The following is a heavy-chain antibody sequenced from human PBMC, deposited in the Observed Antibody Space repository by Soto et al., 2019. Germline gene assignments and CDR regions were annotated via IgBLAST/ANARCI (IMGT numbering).Heavy chain of an antibody. D-gene: IGHD3-10*01. Sequence: QVQLQESGPGLVKPSETLSLTCTISGGPRNNYYCSWFRQPRGQGLEWIGYMGYNGFTRYDPSLRSRVALSLDTAKTQFSLNLSSVTAAATALYFCARQGFGELHGLVDVWGQGITVTVSS. CDR1: GGPRNNYY. J-gene: IGHJ6*02. V-gene: IGHV4-59*08. CDR3: ARQGFGELHGLVDV. CDR2: MGYNGFT.